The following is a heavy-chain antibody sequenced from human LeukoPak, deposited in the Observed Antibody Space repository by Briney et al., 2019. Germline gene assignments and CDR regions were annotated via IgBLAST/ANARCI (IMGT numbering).Heavy chain of an antibody. CDR3: SSTPNLFDY. V-gene: IGHV3-66*01. Sequence: GVSLTLFCAACGFTDCRNHMRCLRHAPGGGLEWVSVIYSGGSTYCADSVKGRFTISRDNSKNTLYLQMNGLRAEDTAVYYCSSTPNLFDYWGQGTLVTVSS. CDR2: IYSGGST. J-gene: IGHJ4*02. CDR1: GFTDCRNH.